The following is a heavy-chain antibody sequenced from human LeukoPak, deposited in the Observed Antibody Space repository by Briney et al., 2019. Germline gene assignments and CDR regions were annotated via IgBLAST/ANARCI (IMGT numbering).Heavy chain of an antibody. CDR3: AKALNYWYFDL. Sequence: GGSLRLSCAVSGFTFSSYVMSWVRQAPGKGLEWVSASGTDDGTTYADSVKGRFTISRDNSKNTLYLQMNSLRVEDTATYYCAKALNYWYFDLWGRGSLVTVSS. CDR2: SGTDDGTT. V-gene: IGHV3-23*01. CDR1: GFTFSSYV. J-gene: IGHJ2*01.